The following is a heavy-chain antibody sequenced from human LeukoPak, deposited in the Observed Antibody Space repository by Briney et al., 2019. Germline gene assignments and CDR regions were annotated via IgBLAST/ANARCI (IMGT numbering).Heavy chain of an antibody. J-gene: IGHJ3*02. CDR1: YX. D-gene: IGHD3-22*01. CDR3: XXXXXLXGYLDAFDI. CDR2: ISSGSTYI. Sequence: YXXEWVRQAPGXGLXXXSSISSGSTYIXYADSMKGRFTISRXXXKNSLYLQMNRLREEETGVYFXXXXXXLXGYLDAFDIWGQGTMVTVSS. V-gene: IGHV3-21*04.